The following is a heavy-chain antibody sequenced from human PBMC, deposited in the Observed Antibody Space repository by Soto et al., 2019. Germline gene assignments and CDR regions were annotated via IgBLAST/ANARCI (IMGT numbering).Heavy chain of an antibody. V-gene: IGHV3-23*01. Sequence: FLRLSCAASGFTFSSYAMSWVRQAPGKGLEWVSAISGSGGSTYYADSVKGRFTISRDNSKNTLYLQMNSLRAEDTAVYYCAKDANKLSITGTTVLPMDVWGQGTTVTVSS. J-gene: IGHJ6*02. CDR2: ISGSGGST. CDR1: GFTFSSYA. CDR3: AKDANKLSITGTTVLPMDV. D-gene: IGHD1-7*01.